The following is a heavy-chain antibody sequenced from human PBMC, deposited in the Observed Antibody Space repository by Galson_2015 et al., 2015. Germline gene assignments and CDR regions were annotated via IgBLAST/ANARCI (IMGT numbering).Heavy chain of an antibody. V-gene: IGHV3-11*01. CDR1: GFSFNDYY. J-gene: IGHJ4*02. D-gene: IGHD5-12*01. CDR2: ISSSGSTI. CDR3: ARDRYSGYDLGLLGY. Sequence: SLRLSCAASGFSFNDYYMSWIRQAPGKGLEWVSCISSSGSTINYADSVKGRFTISRDNAKNALYPQMNSLRAEDTAVYYCARDRYSGYDLGLLGYWGQGTLVTVSS.